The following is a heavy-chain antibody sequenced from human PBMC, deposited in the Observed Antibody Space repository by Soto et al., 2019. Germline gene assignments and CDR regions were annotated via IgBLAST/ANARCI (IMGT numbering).Heavy chain of an antibody. CDR3: ADPVPAPTPYDYYDIDV. D-gene: IGHD2-2*01. V-gene: IGHV3-23*01. J-gene: IGHJ6*02. CDR1: GFTCSYFT. Sequence: GVLRVSGGASGFTCSYFTMGWVRQAPGKGLEWVSGISNSGDTIYYADSVKGRFTISRDNFKNTLYLQMNSLRADDTAVYYCADPVPAPTPYDYYDIDVWGQATTVTVSS. CDR2: ISNSGDTI.